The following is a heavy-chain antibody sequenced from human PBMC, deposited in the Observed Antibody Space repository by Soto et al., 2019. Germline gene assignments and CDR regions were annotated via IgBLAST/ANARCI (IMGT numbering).Heavy chain of an antibody. V-gene: IGHV4-31*03. CDR3: ARLGYCSSTSCYVLIIDY. D-gene: IGHD2-2*01. Sequence: SETLSLTCTVSGGSISSGGYYWSWIRRHPGKGLEWIGYIYYSGSTYYNPSLKSRVTISVDTSKNQFSLKLSSVTAADTAVYYCARLGYCSSTSCYVLIIDYWGQGTLVTVSS. CDR1: GGSISSGGYY. CDR2: IYYSGST. J-gene: IGHJ4*02.